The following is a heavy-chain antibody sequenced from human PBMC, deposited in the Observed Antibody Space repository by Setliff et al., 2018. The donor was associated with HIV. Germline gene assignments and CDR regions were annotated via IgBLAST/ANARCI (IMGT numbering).Heavy chain of an antibody. J-gene: IGHJ4*01. CDR2: IGSSNHGI. V-gene: IGHV3-48*02. CDR1: GFTFSTYG. D-gene: IGHD3-10*01. CDR3: ASFYGDYGY. Sequence: GGSLRLSCAASGFTFSTYGMQWVRQAPGKGLEWVAHIGSSNHGIHYTASVQGRFTVSRDNANNLLFLQMNNLRDEDTAVYYCASFYGDYGYWGHGTQVTVS.